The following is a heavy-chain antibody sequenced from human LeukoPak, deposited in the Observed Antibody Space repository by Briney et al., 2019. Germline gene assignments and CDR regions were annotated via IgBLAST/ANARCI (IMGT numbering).Heavy chain of an antibody. Sequence: GGSLRLSCAATGFTFSSYAMSWVRQAPGKGLEWVSAISGSGGSTYYADSVKGRFTISRDNSKNTLYLQMNSLRAEDTAVYYCAKDPDIVVVPAALIFDYWGQGTLVTVSS. V-gene: IGHV3-23*01. D-gene: IGHD2-2*01. CDR1: GFTFSSYA. J-gene: IGHJ4*02. CDR2: ISGSGGST. CDR3: AKDPDIVVVPAALIFDY.